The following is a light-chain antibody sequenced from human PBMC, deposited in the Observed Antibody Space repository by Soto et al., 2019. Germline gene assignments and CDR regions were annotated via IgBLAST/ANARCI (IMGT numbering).Light chain of an antibody. Sequence: LTQPASVSGSPGQSITSACTGTNRDVGSYNLVSWYQQRPGEAPKLIISEVRNRPSGISYRFTGSKSGNTASLTISGLQAEDEADYYCSSYTTTSTLVFGGGTKSPS. V-gene: IGLV2-14*01. CDR1: NRDVGSYNL. CDR2: EVR. J-gene: IGLJ3*02. CDR3: SSYTTTSTLV.